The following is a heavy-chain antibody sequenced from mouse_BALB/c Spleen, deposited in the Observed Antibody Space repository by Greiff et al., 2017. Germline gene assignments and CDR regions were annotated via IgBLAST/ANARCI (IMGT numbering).Heavy chain of an antibody. CDR3: ARQRDYYGSSYGGFAY. CDR1: GFTFSSYG. D-gene: IGHD1-1*01. CDR2: ISSGGSYT. Sequence: DVKLVESGGDLVKPGGSLKLSCAASGFTFSSYGMSWVRQTPDKRLEWVATISSGGSYTYYPDSVKGRFTISRDNAKNTLYLQMSSLKSEDTAMYYCARQRDYYGSSYGGFAYWGQGTLVTVSA. J-gene: IGHJ3*01. V-gene: IGHV5-6*02.